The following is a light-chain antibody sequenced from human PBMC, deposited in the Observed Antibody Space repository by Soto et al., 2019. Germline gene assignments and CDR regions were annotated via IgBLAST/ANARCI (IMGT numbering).Light chain of an antibody. CDR1: QSVSNNY. CDR2: CSS. V-gene: IGKV3-20*01. Sequence: EVVLTQSTGTLSLSPGERATLSCRASQSVSNNYFAWYQQKPGQAPRLLIFCSSDRATGLPDRLTGCGSGADFPLTISRLEPEDFAVYYCEQYGRSPPYTFGQGTKLVIK. CDR3: EQYGRSPPYT. J-gene: IGKJ2*01.